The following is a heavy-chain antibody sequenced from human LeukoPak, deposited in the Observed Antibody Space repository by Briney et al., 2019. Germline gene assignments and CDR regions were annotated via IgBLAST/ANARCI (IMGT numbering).Heavy chain of an antibody. Sequence: PGGSLRLSCVGSGFTFRSHAMSWVRQAPEKGLEFVSGIYENGGTTYYADSVKGRFTISRDNSKNTLYLQMNSLRAEDTAVYYCAKGDLYDSSGYYAASLDYWGQGTLVTVSS. J-gene: IGHJ4*02. CDR3: AKGDLYDSSGYYAASLDY. D-gene: IGHD3-22*01. V-gene: IGHV3-23*01. CDR1: GFTFRSHA. CDR2: IYENGGTT.